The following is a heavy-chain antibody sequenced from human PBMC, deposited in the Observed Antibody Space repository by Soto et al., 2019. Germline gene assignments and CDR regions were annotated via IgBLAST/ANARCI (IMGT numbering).Heavy chain of an antibody. J-gene: IGHJ6*02. D-gene: IGHD2-15*01. Sequence: QVQLVESGGGVVQPGRSLRLSCAASGFTFSTFGMHWVRQAPGKGLEWVAVISYDGNNRYYADSVKGRFTISRDNSKNTLYLQMNSLRGEDTAVYYCAKDRILLLVNHQGSHGMDVWGQGTTVTVSS. V-gene: IGHV3-30*18. CDR2: ISYDGNNR. CDR1: GFTFSTFG. CDR3: AKDRILLLVNHQGSHGMDV.